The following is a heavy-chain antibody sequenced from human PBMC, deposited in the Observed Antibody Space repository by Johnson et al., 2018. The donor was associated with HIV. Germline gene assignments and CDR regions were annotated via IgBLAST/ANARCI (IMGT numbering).Heavy chain of an antibody. CDR2: INWNGGST. CDR3: ARSPGEADAFDI. Sequence: EVQLVESGGGVVRPGGSLRLSCAASGFTFDDYGMSWVRQAPGKGLEWVSGINWNGGSTGYADSVKGRFTISRDSYKNTLYLQMNSLRAEDTAMYYCARSPGEADAFDIWGQGTMVTVSS. V-gene: IGHV3-20*04. CDR1: GFTFDDYG. J-gene: IGHJ3*02. D-gene: IGHD3-10*01.